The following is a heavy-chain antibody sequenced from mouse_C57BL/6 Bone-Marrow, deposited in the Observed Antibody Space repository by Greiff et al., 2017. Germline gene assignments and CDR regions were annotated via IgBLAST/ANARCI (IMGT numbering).Heavy chain of an antibody. CDR3: ARPLFHFDV. D-gene: IGHD6-5*01. Sequence: QVQLQQPGAELVRPGTSVKLSCKASGYTFTSYWMHWVKQRPGQGLEWIGVIDPSDSYTNYNQKFKGKATLTVDTSSSTAYMQLSSLTSEDSAVYYCARPLFHFDVWGTGTTVTVSS. CDR2: IDPSDSYT. CDR1: GYTFTSYW. V-gene: IGHV1-59*01. J-gene: IGHJ1*03.